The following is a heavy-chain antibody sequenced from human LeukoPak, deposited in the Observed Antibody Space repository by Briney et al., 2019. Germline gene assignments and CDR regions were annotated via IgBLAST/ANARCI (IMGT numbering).Heavy chain of an antibody. D-gene: IGHD2-21*02. CDR3: ARDHSVLVAAIGSAPAFDV. Sequence: PGGSLRLSCAASGFTFSTYSLNWLRQAPGKGLEWVSYVCRDGRSKSYADSLKGRFTISRDNARNALFLQINSLGVEDTAVYYCARDHSVLVAAIGSAPAFDVWGHGTMVIVSP. CDR1: GFTFSTYS. CDR2: VCRDGRSK. V-gene: IGHV3-48*01. J-gene: IGHJ3*01.